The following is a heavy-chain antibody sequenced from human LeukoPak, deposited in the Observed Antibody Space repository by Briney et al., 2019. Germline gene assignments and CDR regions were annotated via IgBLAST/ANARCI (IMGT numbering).Heavy chain of an antibody. CDR2: ISSNGGST. CDR3: VKTRDMVRGVIIRGGFDY. V-gene: IGHV3-64D*06. J-gene: IGHJ4*02. CDR1: GFTFSSYA. Sequence: PGGSLRLSCSASGFTFSSYAMHWVRQAPGKGLEYDSAISSNGGSTYYADSVKGRFTISRDNSKNTLYLQMSSLRAEDTAVYYCVKTRDMVRGVIIRGGFDYWGQGTLVTVSS. D-gene: IGHD3-10*01.